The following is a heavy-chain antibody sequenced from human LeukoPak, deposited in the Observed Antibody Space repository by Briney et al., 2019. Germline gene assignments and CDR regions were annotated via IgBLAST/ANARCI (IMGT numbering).Heavy chain of an antibody. CDR3: ASPEGY. CDR1: GSSISSGSYY. Sequence: SETLSLTCTVSGSSISSGSYYWSWIRQPAGKGLEWIGRIYTSGSTNYNPSLKSRVTISVDTSKNQFSLKLSSVTAADTAVYYCASPEGYWGQGTLVTVSS. V-gene: IGHV4-61*02. J-gene: IGHJ4*02. CDR2: IYTSGST.